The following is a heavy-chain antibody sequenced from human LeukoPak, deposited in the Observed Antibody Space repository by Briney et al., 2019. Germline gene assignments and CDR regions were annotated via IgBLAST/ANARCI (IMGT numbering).Heavy chain of an antibody. V-gene: IGHV4-59*11. J-gene: IGHJ4*02. CDR2: IYYSGST. D-gene: IGHD1-7*01. CDR3: ARDRDNWNYDY. CDR1: GGSISSHY. Sequence: PSETLSLTCTVSGGSISSHYWSWIRQPPGKGLEWIGYIYYSGSTNYNPSLKSRVTISVDTSKNQFSLKLSSVTAADTAVYYCARDRDNWNYDYWGQGTLVTVSS.